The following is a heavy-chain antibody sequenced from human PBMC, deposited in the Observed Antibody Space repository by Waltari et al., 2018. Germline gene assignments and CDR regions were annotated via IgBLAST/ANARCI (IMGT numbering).Heavy chain of an antibody. D-gene: IGHD2-2*01. V-gene: IGHV1-46*01. CDR3: ARAASTYCSTTSCPGDY. CDR2: INPRDDTK. Sequence: QVQLVQSGAEVKEPGASVKVSCKASGYTFTRHYMHWVRQAPGQGLEWMGIINPRDDTKAYTQKFQGRVTMTRDTSTNTFYMERSSLRSEDTAVYYCARAASTYCSTTSCPGDYWGQGTLVTVSS. CDR1: GYTFTRHY. J-gene: IGHJ4*02.